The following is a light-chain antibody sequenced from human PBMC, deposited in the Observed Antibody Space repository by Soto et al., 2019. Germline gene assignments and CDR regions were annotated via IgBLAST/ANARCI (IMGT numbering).Light chain of an antibody. CDR3: QQYNSPPYT. CDR1: QSTLYSSNNKNQ. CDR2: WAS. Sequence: DIVMTQSPESLAVSLGERATINCKSSQSTLYSSNNKNQLAWYQQKPGQPPKLLIYWASTRESGVPDRFSGSESGTDFTLTISSLQAEDVAVYYCQQYNSPPYTFGQGTKLEI. J-gene: IGKJ2*01. V-gene: IGKV4-1*01.